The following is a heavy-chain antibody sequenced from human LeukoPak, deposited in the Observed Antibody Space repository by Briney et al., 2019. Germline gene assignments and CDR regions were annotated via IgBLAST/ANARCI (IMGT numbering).Heavy chain of an antibody. J-gene: IGHJ4*02. CDR3: ARSGPSVLWSKSFDY. CDR1: GFSVSTFY. CDR2: LYTAGPT. V-gene: IGHV3-66*01. D-gene: IGHD3-10*01. Sequence: GALRLSCAASGFSVSTFYMSWVRQAPGKGLEWVSVLYTAGPTYYADSVQGRFTISRDNSKNTLFLQMDNLRADDTATYYCARSGPSVLWSKSFDYWGRGALVTVSS.